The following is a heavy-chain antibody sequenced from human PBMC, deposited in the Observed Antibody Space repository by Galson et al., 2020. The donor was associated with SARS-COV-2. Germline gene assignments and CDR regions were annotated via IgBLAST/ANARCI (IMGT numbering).Heavy chain of an antibody. CDR1: GFTFSSYS. V-gene: IGHV3-48*02. Sequence: TGGSLRLSCAASGFTFSSYSMNWVRQAPGKGLEWVSYISSSSSTIYYADSVKGRFTISRDNAKNSLYLQMNSLRDEDTAVYYCARDTIVVVPAAIDYYYYGMDVWGQGTTVTVSS. CDR2: ISSSSSTI. J-gene: IGHJ6*02. CDR3: ARDTIVVVPAAIDYYYYGMDV. D-gene: IGHD2-2*02.